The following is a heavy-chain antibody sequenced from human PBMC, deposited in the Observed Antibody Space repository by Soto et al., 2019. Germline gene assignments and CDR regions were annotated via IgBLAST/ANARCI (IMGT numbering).Heavy chain of an antibody. V-gene: IGHV4-59*01. Sequence: SETLSLTCTVSGGSISRYYWSWSRQPPGKGLEWIGYIYYSGGTNYNPSLKSRVTISVDTSKNQFSLKLSSVTAADTAVYYCARDKVFWSGYYRTPEDYGMDVWGQGTTVTVSS. D-gene: IGHD3-3*01. J-gene: IGHJ6*02. CDR3: ARDKVFWSGYYRTPEDYGMDV. CDR1: GGSISRYY. CDR2: IYYSGGT.